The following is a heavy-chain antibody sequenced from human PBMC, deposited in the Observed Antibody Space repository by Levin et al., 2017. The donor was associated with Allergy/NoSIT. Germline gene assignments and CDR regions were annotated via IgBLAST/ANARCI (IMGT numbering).Heavy chain of an antibody. CDR2: IYYSGST. J-gene: IGHJ3*02. V-gene: IGHV4-59*01. CDR1: GGAISSNY. CDR3: ARGRSYSSWAFDI. Sequence: PSETLSLTCAVSGGAISSNYWSWIRQPPGKGLEWIGYIYYSGSTNYSPSLESRVTISVDTSKNQFSLKLNSVTAADTAVYYCARGRSYSSWAFDIWGQGTMVTVSS. D-gene: IGHD6-6*01.